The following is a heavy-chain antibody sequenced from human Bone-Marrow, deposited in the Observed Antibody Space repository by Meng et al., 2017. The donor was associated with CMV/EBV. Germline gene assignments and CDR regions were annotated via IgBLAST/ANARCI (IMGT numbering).Heavy chain of an antibody. D-gene: IGHD6-19*01. CDR2: FIPIIDIA. CDR3: ARVVSGSGWYGGDY. CDR1: GGTFSSYT. Sequence: SVKVSCKASGGTFSSYTITWVPQAPGQGLEWVGRFIPIIDIADYAQKFQGRVTITADKSTSTAYMELTSLRSEDKAVYYCARVVSGSGWYGGDYWGQGTLVTVSS. V-gene: IGHV1-69*02. J-gene: IGHJ4*02.